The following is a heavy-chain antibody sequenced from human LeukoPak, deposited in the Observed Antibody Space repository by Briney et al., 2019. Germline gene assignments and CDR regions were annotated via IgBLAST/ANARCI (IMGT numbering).Heavy chain of an antibody. CDR3: ARGRYCSADICSGGDAFDI. D-gene: IGHD2-15*01. CDR2: INHSGST. J-gene: IGHJ3*02. CDR1: GGSFSGYY. Sequence: PSETLSLTCAVYGGSFSGYYWSWIRQPPGKGLEWIGEINHSGSTNYNPSLKSRVTISVDTSKNQFSLKLSSVTAADTAVYYCARGRYCSADICSGGDAFDIWGQGTMVSGSS. V-gene: IGHV4-34*01.